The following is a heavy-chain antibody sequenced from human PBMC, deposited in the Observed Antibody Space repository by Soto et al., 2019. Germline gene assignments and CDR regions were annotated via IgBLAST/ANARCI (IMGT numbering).Heavy chain of an antibody. V-gene: IGHV4-31*03. CDR2: IFHSGTT. CDR1: GGSMTSGGNY. CDR3: AKERYPLLYRYNYFDS. D-gene: IGHD2-2*02. J-gene: IGHJ5*01. Sequence: QVQLQESGPGLVKPSQTLSLTCFVSGGSMTSGGNYWTWIRQHPGKGLEWIGNIFHSGTTYYSPSVKSRATISVDTSKNQFSLKLTSVTAADTAVYYCAKERYPLLYRYNYFDSWGQGTLVTVSS.